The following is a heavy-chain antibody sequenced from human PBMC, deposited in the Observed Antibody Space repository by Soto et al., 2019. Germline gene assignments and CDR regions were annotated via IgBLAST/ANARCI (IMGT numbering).Heavy chain of an antibody. V-gene: IGHV3-23*01. CDR2: ISGSGGST. D-gene: IGHD2-2*01. CDR3: AKGLVPAALYYLDY. Sequence: GGPLRLSYAASGFTFRAHWMSWVRQAPGKGLEWVSAISGSGGSTYYADSVKGRFTISRDNSKNTLYLQMNSLRAEDTAVYYCAKGLVPAALYYLDYWGQGTLVTGS. CDR1: GFTFRAHW. J-gene: IGHJ4*02.